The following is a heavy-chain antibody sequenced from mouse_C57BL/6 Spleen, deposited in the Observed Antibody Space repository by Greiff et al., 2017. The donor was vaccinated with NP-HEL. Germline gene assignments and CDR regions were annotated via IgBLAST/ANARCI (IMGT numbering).Heavy chain of an antibody. Sequence: EVQLQQSGPELVKPGASVKISCKASGYSFTGYYMNWVKQSPEKSLEWIGEINPSTGGTTYNQKFKAKATLTVDKSSSTAYMQLKSLTSEDSAVYYCARDDYYGSYFDVWGTGTTVTVSS. CDR2: INPSTGGT. V-gene: IGHV1-42*01. J-gene: IGHJ1*03. CDR3: ARDDYYGSYFDV. D-gene: IGHD1-1*01. CDR1: GYSFTGYY.